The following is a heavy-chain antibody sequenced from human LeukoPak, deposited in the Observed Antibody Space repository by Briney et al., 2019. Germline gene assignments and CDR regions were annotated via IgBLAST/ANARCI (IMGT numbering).Heavy chain of an antibody. Sequence: GGSLRLSCAASGFTFSSHWVTWVRQAPGKGLEWVANIKQDGSEKYYVDSVKGRFTISRDNAKNSLYLQMNSLRAEDTAVYYCARDEYYYGSGSLYWGQGTLVTVSS. J-gene: IGHJ4*02. D-gene: IGHD3-10*01. CDR3: ARDEYYYGSGSLY. V-gene: IGHV3-7*01. CDR1: GFTFSSHW. CDR2: IKQDGSEK.